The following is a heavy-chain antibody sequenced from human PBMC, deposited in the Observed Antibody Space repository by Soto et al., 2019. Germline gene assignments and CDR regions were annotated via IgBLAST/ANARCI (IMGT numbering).Heavy chain of an antibody. CDR1: VYRFTSYW. CDR3: ARQSVAGHYYYYGMDV. CDR2: IYPGDSDT. D-gene: IGHD6-19*01. Sequence: ESLKISCWGSVYRFTSYWIGWVRQMPGKGLEWMGIIYPGDSDTRYSPSFQGQVTISADKSISTAYLQWSSLKASDTAMYYCARQSVAGHYYYYGMDVWGQGTTVTVSS. J-gene: IGHJ6*02. V-gene: IGHV5-51*01.